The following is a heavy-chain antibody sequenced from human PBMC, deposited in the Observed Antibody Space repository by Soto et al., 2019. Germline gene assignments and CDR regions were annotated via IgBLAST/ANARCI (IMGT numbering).Heavy chain of an antibody. CDR2: INPNSGGT. J-gene: IGHJ4*02. CDR1: GYTFTGYY. CDR3: ARTTCTSTSCYNYFDY. V-gene: IGHV1-2*02. Sequence: ASVKVSCKASGYTFTGYYMHWVRQAPGQGLEWMGWINPNSGGTNYAQKFQGRVTMTRDTSINTAYMEVSRLRSDDTAVYYCARTTCTSTSCYNYFDYWGQGTLVTVSS. D-gene: IGHD2-2*02.